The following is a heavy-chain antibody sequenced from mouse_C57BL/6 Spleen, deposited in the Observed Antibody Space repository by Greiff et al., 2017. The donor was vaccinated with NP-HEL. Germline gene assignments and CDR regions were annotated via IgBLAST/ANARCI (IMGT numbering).Heavy chain of an antibody. V-gene: IGHV1-55*01. CDR2: IYPGSGST. CDR1: GYTFTSYW. J-gene: IGHJ4*01. Sequence: QVQLQQSGAELVKPGASVKMSCKASGYTFTSYWITWVKQRPGQGLEWIGDIYPGSGSTNYNEKFKSKATLTVDTASSTAYMQLSSLTSEDSAVYYCSRRYGSTYYYAMDYWGQGTSVTVSS. CDR3: SRRYGSTYYYAMDY. D-gene: IGHD1-1*01.